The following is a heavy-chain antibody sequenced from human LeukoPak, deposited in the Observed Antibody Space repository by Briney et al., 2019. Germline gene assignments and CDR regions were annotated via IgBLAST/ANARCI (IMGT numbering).Heavy chain of an antibody. V-gene: IGHV1-69*13. CDR3: ARGYCSGGSCYNPPLGY. J-gene: IGHJ4*02. CDR2: IIPIFGTA. D-gene: IGHD2-15*01. Sequence: ASVKVSCKASGGTFSSYAISWVRQAPGQGLEWMGGIIPIFGTANYAQKFQGRVTITADESTSTAYMELSGLRSEDTAVYYCARGYCSGGSCYNPPLGYWGQGTLVTVSS. CDR1: GGTFSSYA.